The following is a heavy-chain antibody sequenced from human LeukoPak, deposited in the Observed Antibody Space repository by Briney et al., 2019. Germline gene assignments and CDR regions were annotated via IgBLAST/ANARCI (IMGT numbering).Heavy chain of an antibody. CDR2: IIPIFGTA. D-gene: IGHD2-8*01. Sequence: SVKVSCKASGGTFSSYAISWVRQAPGQGLEWMGGIIPIFGTANYAQKFQGRVTTTTDESTSTAYMELSSLRSEDTAVYYCARTRDGYCTNGVCPLNYWGQGTLVTVSS. CDR1: GGTFSSYA. V-gene: IGHV1-69*05. J-gene: IGHJ4*02. CDR3: ARTRDGYCTNGVCPLNY.